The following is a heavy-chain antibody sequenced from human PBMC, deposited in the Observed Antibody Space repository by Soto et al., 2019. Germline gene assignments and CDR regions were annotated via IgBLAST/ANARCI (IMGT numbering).Heavy chain of an antibody. CDR3: AKDSTVTTSLYFYYYGFDV. Sequence: VHLLESGGGLVQPGGSLRLACTASGFTFNHYAMSWVRQAPGKGLEGVSAGSGRGGSTKYADSVKGRFIISRDNSNSTLYLQMDSLRGEDTAVYYCAKDSTVTTSLYFYYYGFDVWGQGTTVTVSS. CDR1: GFTFNHYA. CDR2: GSGRGGST. D-gene: IGHD4-17*01. V-gene: IGHV3-23*01. J-gene: IGHJ6*02.